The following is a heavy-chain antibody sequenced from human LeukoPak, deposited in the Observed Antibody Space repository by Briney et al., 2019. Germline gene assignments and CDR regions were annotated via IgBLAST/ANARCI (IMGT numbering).Heavy chain of an antibody. CDR2: VHHTGTT. J-gene: IGHJ4*02. D-gene: IGHD3-10*01. Sequence: PSETLSLTCKVSRGSITDYYWSWIRQPPGKGLEWIAFVHHTGTTSYRPSLRSRATIFLDTSTNRFSLKLSSVTAADTGMYFCATGGDSSKWFGRWGQGTLVTVSS. CDR3: ATGGDSSKWFGR. V-gene: IGHV4-59*03. CDR1: RGSITDYY.